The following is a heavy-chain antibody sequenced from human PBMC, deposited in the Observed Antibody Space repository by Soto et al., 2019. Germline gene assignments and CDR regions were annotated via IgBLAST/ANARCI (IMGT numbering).Heavy chain of an antibody. D-gene: IGHD3-9*01. J-gene: IGHJ4*02. V-gene: IGHV4-39*01. CDR1: GGSISSSSYY. CDR3: ARHRRYFDWLHPHG. Sequence: PSETLSLTCTVSGGSISSSSYYWGWIRQPPGKGLEWIGSIYYSGSTYYNPSLKSRVTISVDTSKNQFSLKLSSVTAADTAVYYCARHRRYFDWLHPHGWGQGTLVTVSS. CDR2: IYYSGST.